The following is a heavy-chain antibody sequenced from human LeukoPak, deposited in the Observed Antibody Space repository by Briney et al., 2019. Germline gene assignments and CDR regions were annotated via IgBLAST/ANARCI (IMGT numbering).Heavy chain of an antibody. CDR3: ARGGPIAAAGDETMFDY. J-gene: IGHJ4*02. D-gene: IGHD6-13*01. V-gene: IGHV3-20*04. CDR2: INWNGGST. Sequence: GGSLRLSCAASGFTFDDYGMSWVRQAPGKGLEWVSGINWNGGSTGYADSVKGRFTISRDNSKNTLYLQMNSLRAEDTAVYYCARGGPIAAAGDETMFDYWGQGTLVTVSS. CDR1: GFTFDDYG.